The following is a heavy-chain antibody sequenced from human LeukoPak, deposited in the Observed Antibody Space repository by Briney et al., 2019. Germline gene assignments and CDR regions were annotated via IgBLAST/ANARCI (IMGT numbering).Heavy chain of an antibody. V-gene: IGHV4-34*01. D-gene: IGHD3-22*01. CDR2: INHSGST. CDR3: AKDIGAGIVVITPTFDF. CDR1: GGSFSGYY. J-gene: IGHJ4*02. Sequence: SETLSLTCAVYGGSFSGYYWSWIRQPPGKGLEWIGEINHSGSTNYNPSLKSRVTISVDTSKNQFSLKLSSVTAADTAVYYCAKDIGAGIVVITPTFDFWGQGTLIIVSS.